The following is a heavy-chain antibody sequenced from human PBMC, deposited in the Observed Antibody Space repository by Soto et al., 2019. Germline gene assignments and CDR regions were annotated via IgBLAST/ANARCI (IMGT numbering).Heavy chain of an antibody. V-gene: IGHV3-30-3*01. CDR1: GFTFSSYA. J-gene: IGHJ6*02. Sequence: GGSLRLSCAASGFTFSSYAMHWVRQAPGKGLEWVAVISYDVSNKYYADSVKGRFTISRDNSKNTLYLQMNSLRAEDTAVYYCARNRIQLWPTNYYYGMDVWGQGTRVTVSS. CDR2: ISYDVSNK. D-gene: IGHD5-18*01. CDR3: ARNRIQLWPTNYYYGMDV.